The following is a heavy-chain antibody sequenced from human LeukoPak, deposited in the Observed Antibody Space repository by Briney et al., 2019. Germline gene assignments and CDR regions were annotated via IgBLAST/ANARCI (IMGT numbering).Heavy chain of an antibody. Sequence: SETLSLTCTVSGGSISSNSDYWVWIRQPPGKGLEWIGSIYYSGRTYYNPSLKSRVAISVDTSKNQFSLKLSSVTAADTAVYYCARRSGCSGGSCYSLWFDPWGQGTLVTVSS. J-gene: IGHJ5*02. CDR1: GGSISSNSDY. V-gene: IGHV4-39*01. CDR3: ARRSGCSGGSCYSLWFDP. CDR2: IYYSGRT. D-gene: IGHD2-15*01.